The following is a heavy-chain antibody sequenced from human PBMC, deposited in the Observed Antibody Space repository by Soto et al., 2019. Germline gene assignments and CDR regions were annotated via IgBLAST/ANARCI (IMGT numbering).Heavy chain of an antibody. CDR2: ITHSGST. D-gene: IGHD2-15*01. J-gene: IGHJ2*01. V-gene: IGHV4-34*01. Sequence: LSLSYAAEGGSFSDFYCSVIRQPPGKVQERIGEITHSGSTNYTPFLKSRVTISADTSKNRFSLQLSSVNAADTAVYYCVSKLGSCTGGSCNWYFDLWGRGTLVTVSS. CDR1: GGSFSDFY. CDR3: VSKLGSCTGGSCNWYFDL.